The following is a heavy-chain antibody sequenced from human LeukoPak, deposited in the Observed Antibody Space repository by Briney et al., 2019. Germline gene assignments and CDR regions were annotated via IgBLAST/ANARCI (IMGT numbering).Heavy chain of an antibody. J-gene: IGHJ1*01. CDR1: GGSISSYY. Sequence: SETLSLTCTVSGGSISSYYWSWIRQPPGKGLEWIGYIHYSGSTHYNPSLKSRVTISVDTSKNQVSLKLRSVTAADTAVYYCARDLAGDSSGYYLSGSYFQHWGQGTLVTVSS. CDR2: IHYSGST. D-gene: IGHD3-22*01. CDR3: ARDLAGDSSGYYLSGSYFQH. V-gene: IGHV4-59*01.